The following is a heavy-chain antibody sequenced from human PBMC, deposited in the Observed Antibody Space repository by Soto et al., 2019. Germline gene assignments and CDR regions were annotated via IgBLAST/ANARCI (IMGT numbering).Heavy chain of an antibody. CDR2: ISNDGSNY. Sequence: GSLRLSCAASGFTFTSYAMHWVRQAPGKGLEWVAVISNDGSNYYYADSVGGRFTTSRDNTKNTLFLQMSSLGGEDSGVYYCARGTTLAIFDYGMDVWGQGTTVIVSS. CDR3: ARGTTLAIFDYGMDV. D-gene: IGHD3-3*01. V-gene: IGHV3-30-3*01. J-gene: IGHJ6*02. CDR1: GFTFTSYA.